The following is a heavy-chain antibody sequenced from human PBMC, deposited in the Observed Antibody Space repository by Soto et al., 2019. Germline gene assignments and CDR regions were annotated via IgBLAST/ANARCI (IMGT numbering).Heavy chain of an antibody. J-gene: IGHJ3*02. V-gene: IGHV3-64D*06. Sequence: PGGSLRLSCSASGSTFSSYAMHWVRQAPGKGLEYVSAISSNGGSTYYADSVKCRFTISRDNSKNTLYLQMSSLRAEDTAVYYCVKGLLHNKAFDIWGQGTMVTVSS. CDR1: GSTFSSYA. CDR2: ISSNGGST. CDR3: VKGLLHNKAFDI.